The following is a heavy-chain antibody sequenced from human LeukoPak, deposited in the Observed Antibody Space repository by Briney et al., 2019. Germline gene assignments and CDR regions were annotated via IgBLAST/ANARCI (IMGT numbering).Heavy chain of an antibody. V-gene: IGHV4-4*09. D-gene: IGHD1-26*01. CDR2: IYNGGNT. CDR1: GVSINTYY. Sequence: SETLSLTCTVSGVSINTYYASWIRQAPGKGLEFIGFIYNGGNTNYNPSLKSRATISVDTSNNQFSLRLTSVTAADTAMYYCAAGPWELDFWGRGTLVTVSS. CDR3: AAGPWELDF. J-gene: IGHJ4*02.